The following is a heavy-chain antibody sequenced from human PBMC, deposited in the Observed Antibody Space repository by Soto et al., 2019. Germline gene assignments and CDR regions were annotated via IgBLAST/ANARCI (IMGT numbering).Heavy chain of an antibody. J-gene: IGHJ4*02. CDR2: IWCDGSNK. Sequence: SLRLSCAASGFTFSSYGMHWVRQAPGKGLEWVAVIWCDGSNKYYADSVKGRFTISRDNSKNTLYLQMNSLSAEDTAVYYCARVSGGYYDSSGYPLGYWGQGTLVTSPQ. CDR3: ARVSGGYYDSSGYPLGY. D-gene: IGHD3-22*01. V-gene: IGHV3-33*01. CDR1: GFTFSSYG.